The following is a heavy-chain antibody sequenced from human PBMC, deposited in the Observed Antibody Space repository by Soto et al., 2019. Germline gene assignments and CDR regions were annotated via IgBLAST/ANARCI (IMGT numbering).Heavy chain of an antibody. J-gene: IGHJ4*02. Sequence: QVQLVQPGAEVKKPGASVKVSCKASGYTFTSYAMHWVRQAPGQRLEWMGWINAGNGNTKYSQKFQGRVTITRDTSASTAYMKLSSLRSEDTAVYYCARDLGGWPDYWGQGTLVTVSS. CDR2: INAGNGNT. V-gene: IGHV1-3*01. D-gene: IGHD2-15*01. CDR3: ARDLGGWPDY. CDR1: GYTFTSYA.